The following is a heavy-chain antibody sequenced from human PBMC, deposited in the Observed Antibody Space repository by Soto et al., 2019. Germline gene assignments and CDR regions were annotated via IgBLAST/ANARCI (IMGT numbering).Heavy chain of an antibody. CDR1: GGSIGSSNW. D-gene: IGHD5-12*01. CDR2: IYDSGST. Sequence: PSETLSLTCSVSGGSIGSSNWCSWVRQSPGKGLEWIGEIYDSGSTNYNPSLKSRVTISVDRSKNQFSLKLSSVTAADTAVYYCAAGGGLPRYYWGQGTLVTVSS. J-gene: IGHJ4*02. V-gene: IGHV4-4*02. CDR3: AAGGGLPRYY.